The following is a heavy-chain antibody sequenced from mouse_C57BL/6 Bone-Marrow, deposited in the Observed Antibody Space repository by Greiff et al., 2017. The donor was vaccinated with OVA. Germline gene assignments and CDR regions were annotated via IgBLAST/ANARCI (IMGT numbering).Heavy chain of an antibody. CDR2: IHPNSGST. CDR1: GYTFTSYW. J-gene: IGHJ3*01. D-gene: IGHD1-1*01. CDR3: ARPIYYYGSSYVAWFAY. V-gene: IGHV1-64*01. Sequence: QVQLQQPGAELVKPGASVKLSCKASGYTFTSYWMHWVKQRPGQGLEWIGMIHPNSGSTNYNEKFKSKATLTVDKSSSTAYMQLSSLTAEDSAVYYCARPIYYYGSSYVAWFAYWGQGTLVTVSA.